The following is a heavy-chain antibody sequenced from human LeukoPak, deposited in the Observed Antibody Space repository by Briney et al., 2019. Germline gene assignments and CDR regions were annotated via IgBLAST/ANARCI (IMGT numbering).Heavy chain of an antibody. D-gene: IGHD5-18*01. V-gene: IGHV4-4*07. CDR2: IYTSGST. CDR1: GGSISSYY. CDR3: ARDQGLPYGYSYGYYYYYMDV. J-gene: IGHJ6*03. Sequence: SETLSLTCTVSGGSISSYYWSWIRQPAGKGLEWIGRIYTSGSTNYSPSLKSRVTISVDKSKNQFSLKLSSVTAADTAVYYCARDQGLPYGYSYGYYYYYMDVWGKGTTVTVSS.